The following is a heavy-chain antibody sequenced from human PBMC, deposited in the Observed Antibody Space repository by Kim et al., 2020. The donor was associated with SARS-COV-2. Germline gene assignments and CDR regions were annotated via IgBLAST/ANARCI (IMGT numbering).Heavy chain of an antibody. V-gene: IGHV4-34*01. CDR3: ARSRLWFGELFWGNRGWFDP. CDR2: INHSGST. CDR1: GGSFSGYY. D-gene: IGHD3-10*01. J-gene: IGHJ5*02. Sequence: SETLSLTCAVYGGSFSGYYWSWIRQPPGKGLEWIGEINHSGSTNYNPSLKSRVTISVDTSKNQFSLKLSSVTAADTAVYYCARSRLWFGELFWGNRGWFDPWGQGTLVTVSS.